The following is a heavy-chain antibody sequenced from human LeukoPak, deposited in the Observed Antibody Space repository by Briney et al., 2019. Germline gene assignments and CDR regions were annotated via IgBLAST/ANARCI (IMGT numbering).Heavy chain of an antibody. CDR3: AKVASYYYDSSAYYDH. Sequence: GGSLRLSCAASGFTFSSYAMSWVRQAPGEGLKWFSGISGRGGSTYYADSVKGRFTTSRHNSKNTLYLQMNSLRAEDTAVYYCAKVASYYYDSSAYYDHWGQGTLVTVSS. V-gene: IGHV3-23*01. J-gene: IGHJ4*02. CDR2: ISGRGGST. CDR1: GFTFSSYA. D-gene: IGHD3-22*01.